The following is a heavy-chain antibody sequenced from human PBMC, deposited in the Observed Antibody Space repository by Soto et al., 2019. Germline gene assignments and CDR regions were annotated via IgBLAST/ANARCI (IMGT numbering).Heavy chain of an antibody. Sequence: SVKVSCKASGGTFSSYAISWVRQAPGQGLEWMGGIIPIFGTANCAQKFQGRVTITADESTSTAYMELSSLRSEDTAVYYCARGRTGIAAFDYWGQGTLVTVSS. CDR2: IIPIFGTA. CDR1: GGTFSSYA. J-gene: IGHJ4*02. V-gene: IGHV1-69*13. D-gene: IGHD6-13*01. CDR3: ARGRTGIAAFDY.